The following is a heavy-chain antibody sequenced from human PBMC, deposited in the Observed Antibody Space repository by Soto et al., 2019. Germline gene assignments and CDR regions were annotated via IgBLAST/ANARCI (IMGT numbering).Heavy chain of an antibody. J-gene: IGHJ6*02. V-gene: IGHV1-18*01. CDR1: GYTFTSYG. Sequence: GASVKVSCKASGYTFTSYGISWVRQAPGQGLEWMGWISAYNGNTNYAQKLQGRVTMTTDTSTSTAYMELRSLRSDDTAVYYCARDPTPNRSTPYDFWIFPGYYYYGMDVWGQGTTVTVSS. D-gene: IGHD3-3*01. CDR3: ARDPTPNRSTPYDFWIFPGYYYYGMDV. CDR2: ISAYNGNT.